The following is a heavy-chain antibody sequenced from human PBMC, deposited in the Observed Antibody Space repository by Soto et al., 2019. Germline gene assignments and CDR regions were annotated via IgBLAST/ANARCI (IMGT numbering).Heavy chain of an antibody. CDR1: GLPVSTNY. J-gene: IGHJ6*02. D-gene: IGHD3-10*01. V-gene: IGHV3-53*01. Sequence: GGSLRLSCAASGLPVSTNYMSWVRQAPGKGLEWVSVIYNDGKTYYADSVEGRFTISRDASKNTLHLQMDSLRDEDTAVYYCVRPLPSGQNYGMDVWGQGTTVTVSS. CDR2: IYNDGKT. CDR3: VRPLPSGQNYGMDV.